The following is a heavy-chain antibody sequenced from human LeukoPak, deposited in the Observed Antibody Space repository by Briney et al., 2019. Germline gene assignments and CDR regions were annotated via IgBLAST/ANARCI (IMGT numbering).Heavy chain of an antibody. Sequence: KPGGSLRLSCAASGFTFSDHLMHWVRQAPGKGLVWVSQIKSDETTTVYADSVKGRFTISRDNTKNTLYLQMNSLRAEDTAVYYCASSNGHGGVDYWGQGTLVTVSS. V-gene: IGHV3-74*01. J-gene: IGHJ4*02. CDR1: GFTFSDHL. CDR3: ASSNGHGGVDY. CDR2: IKSDETTT. D-gene: IGHD3-16*01.